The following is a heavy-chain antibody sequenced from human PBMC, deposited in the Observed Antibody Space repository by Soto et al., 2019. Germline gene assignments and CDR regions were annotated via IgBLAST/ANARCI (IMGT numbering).Heavy chain of an antibody. J-gene: IGHJ6*02. Sequence: QVQLVESGGGLVKPGGSLRLSCAASGFTFSDDYRSWIRQAPGKGLERSSYIVSGSTYTNYADSVKGRFTISRENAKESLYLEMNSLRAEDTAVYYCARVDGESRMDVWGQGTTVSVSS. CDR1: GFTFSDDY. V-gene: IGHV3-11*06. D-gene: IGHD2-21*01. CDR2: IVSGSTYT. CDR3: ARVDGESRMDV.